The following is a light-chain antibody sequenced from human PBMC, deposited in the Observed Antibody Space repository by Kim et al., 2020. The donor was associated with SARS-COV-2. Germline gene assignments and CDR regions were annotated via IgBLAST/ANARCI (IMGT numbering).Light chain of an antibody. CDR1: SSNIGAAFD. J-gene: IGLJ3*02. V-gene: IGLV1-40*01. CDR3: QSFDNSLRGWV. Sequence: QSVLTQPPSVSGAPGQRVTISCTGSSSNIGAAFDVQWYQQLPGTAPKLLIYDNNNRPSGVPDRFSGSKSGTSASLAITGLQADDEADYYCQSFDNSLRGWVFGGGTQLTVL. CDR2: DNN.